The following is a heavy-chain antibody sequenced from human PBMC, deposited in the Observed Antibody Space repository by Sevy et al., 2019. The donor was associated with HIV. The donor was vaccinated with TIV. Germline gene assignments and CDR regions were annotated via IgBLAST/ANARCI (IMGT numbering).Heavy chain of an antibody. J-gene: IGHJ4*02. CDR1: GFTFSSYA. CDR2: ISGSGGTT. Sequence: GGSLRLSCAASGFTFSSYAMSWVRQAPGKGLEWVSAISGSGGTTYYADSVKGRFTISRDNSKNTLYLQMSSLRAEDTAIYYCAKGSSSATYYFDYWGQGTLVTVSS. D-gene: IGHD2-2*01. V-gene: IGHV3-23*01. CDR3: AKGSSSATYYFDY.